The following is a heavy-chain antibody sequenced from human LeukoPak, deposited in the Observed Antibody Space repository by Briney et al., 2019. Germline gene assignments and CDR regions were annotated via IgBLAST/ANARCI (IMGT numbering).Heavy chain of an antibody. V-gene: IGHV4-59*08. D-gene: IGHD2-8*01. CDR2: IYHSGNT. J-gene: IGHJ3*02. CDR3: ACLSSNGRRAFDI. CDR1: GGSIGSYY. Sequence: SETLSLTCTVSGGSIGSYYWSWIRQPPGKGLECIGYIYHSGNTNHNPSLTSRVTISVDMSKSQFSLKLSSVTAADTAVYYCACLSSNGRRAFDIWGQGTMVTVSS.